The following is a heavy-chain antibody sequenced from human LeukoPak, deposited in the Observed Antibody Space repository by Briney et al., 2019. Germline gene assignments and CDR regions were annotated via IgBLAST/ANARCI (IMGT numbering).Heavy chain of an antibody. J-gene: IGHJ4*02. CDR2: ITGGGDTT. D-gene: IGHD3-9*01. CDR1: GFPLSSYA. CDR3: AKAANYDILTGYYLDY. Sequence: GGSLRLSCAASGFPLSSYAMSWVRQGPGKGLEWVSAITGGGDTTYYADSVKGRFTISRDNSKNTLYLQMNNLRAEDTAIYYCAKAANYDILTGYYLDYWGQGTLVTVSS. V-gene: IGHV3-23*01.